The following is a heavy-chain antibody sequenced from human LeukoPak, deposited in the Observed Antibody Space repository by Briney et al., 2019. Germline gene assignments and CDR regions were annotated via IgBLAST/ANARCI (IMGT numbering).Heavy chain of an antibody. CDR3: TRDYDSSGYYYGGDY. CDR1: GFTFGDYA. D-gene: IGHD3-22*01. Sequence: GALRLSCTASGFTFGDYAMSWFRQAPGKGLGWVGFIRSKAYGGTTEYAASVKGRFTISRDDSKSIAYLQMNSLKTEDTAVYYCTRDYDSSGYYYGGDYWGQGTLVTVSS. CDR2: IRSKAYGGTT. V-gene: IGHV3-49*03. J-gene: IGHJ4*02.